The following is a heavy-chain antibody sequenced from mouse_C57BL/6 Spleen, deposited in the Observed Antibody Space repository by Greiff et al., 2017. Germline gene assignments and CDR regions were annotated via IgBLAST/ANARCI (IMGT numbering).Heavy chain of an antibody. CDR3: ARRSGSAMDY. V-gene: IGHV1-9*01. CDR1: GYTFTGYW. Sequence: VQLQPSGAELMKPGASGKLSCKATGYTFTGYWIERVKQRPGHGLEWIGEILPGSGSTYYNEKFKGKATFTADTSSNTAYMPLSSLTTEDSAICYCARRSGSAMDYWGQGTSVTVSS. J-gene: IGHJ4*01. CDR2: ILPGSGST. D-gene: IGHD1-3*01.